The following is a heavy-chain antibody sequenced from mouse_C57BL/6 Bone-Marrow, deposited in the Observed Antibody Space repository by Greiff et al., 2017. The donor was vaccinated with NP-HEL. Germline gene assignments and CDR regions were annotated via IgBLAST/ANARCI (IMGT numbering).Heavy chain of an antibody. Sequence: VQLQQSGPELVKPGASVKISCKASGYSFTDYNMNWVKQSNGKSLEWIGVINPNYGTTSYNQKFKGKATLTVEQSSSTAYMQLNSLTSEDSAVYYCARLMGWSGFYAMDYWGQGTSVTVSS. V-gene: IGHV1-39*01. J-gene: IGHJ4*01. CDR2: INPNYGTT. CDR1: GYSFTDYN. D-gene: IGHD2-3*01. CDR3: ARLMGWSGFYAMDY.